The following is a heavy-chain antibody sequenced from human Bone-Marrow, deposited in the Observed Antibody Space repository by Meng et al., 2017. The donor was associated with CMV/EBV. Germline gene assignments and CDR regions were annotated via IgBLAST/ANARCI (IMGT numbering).Heavy chain of an antibody. CDR1: GGPFSGYY. V-gene: IGHV4-34*01. CDR3: ARGRRIVKIITGTSPNWYFDL. CDR2: INHSGST. Sequence: GSLRLSCAVYGGPFSGYYWSWIRQPPGKGLEWIGEINHSGSTNYNPSLKSRVTISVDTSKNQFSLKLSSVTAADTAVYYCARGRRIVKIITGTSPNWYFDLWGRGTLVTVSS. D-gene: IGHD1-7*01. J-gene: IGHJ2*01.